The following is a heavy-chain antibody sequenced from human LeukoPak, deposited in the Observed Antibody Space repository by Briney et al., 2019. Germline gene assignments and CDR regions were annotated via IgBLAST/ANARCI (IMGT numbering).Heavy chain of an antibody. V-gene: IGHV3-23*01. Sequence: GGSLRLSCAASGFTFSSYWMSWVRQAPGKGLEWVSGISGIGDNTYFADSVKGRFTISRDNSKNTLYLQMNSLRAEDTAVYYCARAPNGKYYDILTGYRETYYFDYWGQGTLVTVSS. CDR1: GFTFSSYW. J-gene: IGHJ4*02. CDR3: ARAPNGKYYDILTGYRETYYFDY. CDR2: ISGIGDNT. D-gene: IGHD3-9*01.